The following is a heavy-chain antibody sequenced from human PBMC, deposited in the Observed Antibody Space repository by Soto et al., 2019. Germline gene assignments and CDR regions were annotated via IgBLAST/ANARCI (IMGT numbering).Heavy chain of an antibody. CDR1: GFTFSSYA. CDR2: ISGSGGST. V-gene: IGHV3-23*01. Sequence: GGSLRLSCAASGFTFSSYAMSWVRQAPGKGLEWVSAISGSGGSTYYADSVKGRFTISRDNSKNTLYLQMNSLRAEDTAVYYCAKQRDQKKGYDFWSGYYTHWGQGTLVTVSS. CDR3: AKQRDQKKGYDFWSGYYTH. D-gene: IGHD3-3*01. J-gene: IGHJ4*02.